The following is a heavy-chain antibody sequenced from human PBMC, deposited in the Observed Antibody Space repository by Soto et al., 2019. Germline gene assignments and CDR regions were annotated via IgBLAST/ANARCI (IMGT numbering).Heavy chain of an antibody. V-gene: IGHV1-18*01. CDR3: ARGSGTFDS. CDR2: ISPYNAYT. CDR1: GYTFTNYA. Sequence: QVQMVQSGAEVKRSGASVKVSCRVSGYTFTNYAITWVRQAPGQGLEWMGWISPYNAYTNYAQRLQGRVTMTTDTSTQTAYMELRSLTSDDTAVHYCARGSGTFDSWGQGTLVTVSS. D-gene: IGHD3-3*01. J-gene: IGHJ4*02.